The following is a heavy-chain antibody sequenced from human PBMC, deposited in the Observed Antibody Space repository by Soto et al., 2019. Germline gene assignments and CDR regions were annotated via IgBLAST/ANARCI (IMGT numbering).Heavy chain of an antibody. CDR3: ARIGSSYNPFDH. V-gene: IGHV5-51*01. D-gene: IGHD2-15*01. CDR1: GYTFSSYS. Sequence: GESLKISCEGSGYTFSSYSIGWVRQMPGKGLGWMGIIYPDDSDTRYSPSFRGQVTISVDKSISRAYLQWSSLKASDSAMYFCARIGSSYNPFDHWGRGTLVTVSS. CDR2: IYPDDSDT. J-gene: IGHJ4*02.